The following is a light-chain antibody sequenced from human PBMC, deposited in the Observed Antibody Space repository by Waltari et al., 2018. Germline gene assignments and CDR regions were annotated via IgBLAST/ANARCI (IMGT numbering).Light chain of an antibody. J-gene: IGLJ2*01. CDR2: GVF. V-gene: IGLV2-14*03. CDR1: SSDLCGYNY. Sequence: QSALTQPASVSGSPGQSLPIPCTGTSSDLCGYNYVSWYQQHPGKAPKLIIFGVFNRPSGVSNRFSGSKSGNTASLTIFGLQTEDEADYYCSTYSGSMTPVFGGGTKVTVL. CDR3: STYSGSMTPV.